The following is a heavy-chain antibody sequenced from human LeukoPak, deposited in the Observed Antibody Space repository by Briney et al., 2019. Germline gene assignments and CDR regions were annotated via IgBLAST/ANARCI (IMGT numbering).Heavy chain of an antibody. CDR2: IDPSDSYI. V-gene: IGHV5-10-1*01. Sequence: GESLQISCQGSGYSFTNYWISWVRLMPGKGLEWMGRIDPSDSYINYSPSFQGHVTISADKSISTAYLQWSSLKASDTAMYYCARVRVTTSLYYYYGLDVWGQGTTVTVSS. CDR1: GYSFTNYW. D-gene: IGHD4-17*01. J-gene: IGHJ6*02. CDR3: ARVRVTTSLYYYYGLDV.